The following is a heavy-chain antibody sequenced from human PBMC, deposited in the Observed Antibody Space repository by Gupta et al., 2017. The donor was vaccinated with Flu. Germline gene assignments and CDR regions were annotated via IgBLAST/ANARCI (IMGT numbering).Heavy chain of an antibody. V-gene: IGHV3-48*03. CDR2: INSPGTII. Sequence: EVQLVESGGGLVQPGGSLELSCAASGFTFINYEFTWVRQAPGKGLEWLSYINSPGTIIYYADSVKGRFTISRDNAKNSLSLQMHSLRAEDTAIYYCARDRSLYSTGIDYWGQGTLVTVSS. CDR3: ARDRSLYSTGIDY. CDR1: GFTFINYE. D-gene: IGHD4-4*01. J-gene: IGHJ4*02.